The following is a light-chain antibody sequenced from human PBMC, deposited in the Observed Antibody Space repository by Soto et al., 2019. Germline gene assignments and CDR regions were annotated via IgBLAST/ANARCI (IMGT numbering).Light chain of an antibody. Sequence: EIVLTQSPATLSLSPGERATLSCRASQSVSSYLAWYQQKPGQAPRLLIYDVSNRASGIPARFSGSGSGTDFTLTISSLEPEDFAVYYCQQRVNWPPLTFGGGTKVEIK. V-gene: IGKV3-11*01. CDR1: QSVSSY. CDR3: QQRVNWPPLT. J-gene: IGKJ4*01. CDR2: DVS.